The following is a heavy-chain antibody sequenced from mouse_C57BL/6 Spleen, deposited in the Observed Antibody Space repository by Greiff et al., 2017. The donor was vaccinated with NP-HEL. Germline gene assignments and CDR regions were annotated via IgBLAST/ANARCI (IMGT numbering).Heavy chain of an antibody. CDR1: GYTFTSYW. CDR3: ARTVTTVSAMDY. J-gene: IGHJ4*01. D-gene: IGHD1-1*01. CDR2: IDPSDSET. Sequence: VQLQQPGAELVRPGSSVKLSCKASGYTFTSYWMHWVKQRPIQGLEWIGNIDPSDSETHYNQKFKDKATLTVDKSSSTAYMQLSSLTSEDSAVYYCARTVTTVSAMDYWGQGTSVTVSS. V-gene: IGHV1-52*01.